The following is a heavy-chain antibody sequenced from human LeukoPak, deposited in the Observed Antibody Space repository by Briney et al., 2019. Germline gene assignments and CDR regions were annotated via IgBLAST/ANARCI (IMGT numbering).Heavy chain of an antibody. D-gene: IGHD3-16*01. CDR2: ISGSGGST. J-gene: IGHJ4*02. CDR1: GLTFSSYG. Sequence: PGGTLRLSCAASGLTFSSYGMSWVRQAPGKGLGWVSAISGSGGSTYYADSVKGRFTISRDNAKNSLYLQMNSLRAEDTAVYYCVWGVDYWGQGTLVTVSS. CDR3: VWGVDY. V-gene: IGHV3-23*01.